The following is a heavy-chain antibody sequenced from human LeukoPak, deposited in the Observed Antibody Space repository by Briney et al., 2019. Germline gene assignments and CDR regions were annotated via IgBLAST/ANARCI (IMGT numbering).Heavy chain of an antibody. V-gene: IGHV4-30-2*01. CDR3: ARDLVAVAGTFDY. CDR1: GGSISSGGYY. J-gene: IGHJ4*02. CDR2: IYHSGST. Sequence: SQTLSLTCTVSGGSISSGGYYWSWIRQPPGKGLEWIGYIYHSGSTYYNPSLKSRVTISVDRSKNQFSLKLSSVTAADTAVYYCARDLVAVAGTFDYWGQGTLVTVSS. D-gene: IGHD6-19*01.